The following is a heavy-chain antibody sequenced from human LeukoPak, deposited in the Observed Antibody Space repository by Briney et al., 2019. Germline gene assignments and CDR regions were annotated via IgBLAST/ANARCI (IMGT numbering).Heavy chain of an antibody. CDR1: GVSFGDFY. CDR3: ARNDYSGINNGMDV. D-gene: IGHD4-23*01. V-gene: IGHV4-34*01. Sequence: KPSETLSLTCAVSGVSFGDFYWSWIRQPPGKGLEWIGEINHSGYTNYYPSLKSRVTISVDTSKNQFSLRLSSVTAADTAVYYCARNDYSGINNGMDVWGQGTTVTVS. CDR2: INHSGYT. J-gene: IGHJ6*02.